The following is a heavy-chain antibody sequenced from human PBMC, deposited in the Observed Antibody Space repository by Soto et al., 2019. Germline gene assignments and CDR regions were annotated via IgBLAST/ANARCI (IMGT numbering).Heavy chain of an antibody. CDR3: ARLGGYCSSTSCYGYYAMAV. Sequence: ETLSLTCAVSGGSISSGPYSWGWIRQPPGEGREWIGTFHYSENTNYNTSLESRVAISVDTSKNQLSLKVTSVTAADTAIYYCARLGGYCSSTSCYGYYAMAVWGQGTTVNVSS. V-gene: IGHV4-39*01. CDR2: FHYSENT. D-gene: IGHD2-2*01. CDR1: GGSISSGPYS. J-gene: IGHJ6*02.